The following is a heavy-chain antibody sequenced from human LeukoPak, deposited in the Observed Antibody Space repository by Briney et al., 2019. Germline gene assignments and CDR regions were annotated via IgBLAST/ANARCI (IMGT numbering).Heavy chain of an antibody. D-gene: IGHD6-13*01. J-gene: IGHJ5*02. CDR1: GGTFSSYA. CDR3: ARDEAVNRWRGSSWYWFDP. V-gene: IGHV1-69*13. Sequence: ASVKVSCKASGGTFSSYAISWVRQAPGQGLEWMGGIIPIFGTANYAQKFQGRVTITADESTSTAYMELSSLRSEDTAVYYCARDEAVNRWRGSSWYWFDPWGQGTLVTVSS. CDR2: IIPIFGTA.